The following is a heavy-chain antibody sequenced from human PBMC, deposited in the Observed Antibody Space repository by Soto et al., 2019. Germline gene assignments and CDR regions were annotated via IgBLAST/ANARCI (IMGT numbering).Heavy chain of an antibody. CDR3: ATDVGTTMARH. Sequence: PGGSLRLSCAASGFTLRNSRMSWVRQAPGKGLEWVANIKQDGSDTYYVDSVKGRFTISRDNAKNSLYLQMNSLRAEDTAVYYCATDVGTTMARHWGQGTLVTVSS. CDR2: IKQDGSDT. V-gene: IGHV3-7*04. CDR1: GFTLRNSR. D-gene: IGHD1-1*01. J-gene: IGHJ4*02.